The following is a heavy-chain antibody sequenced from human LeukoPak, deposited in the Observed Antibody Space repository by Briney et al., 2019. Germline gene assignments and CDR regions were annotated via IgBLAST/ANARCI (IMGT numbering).Heavy chain of an antibody. V-gene: IGHV4-39*07. Sequence: SETLSLTCTVSGGSISSSNYYWGWIRQPPGRGLEWIGSVYYSGSTYSNPSLKSRVTVSVDTSKNQFSLKLSSVTAADTAVYYCARMAYDFWSGYPNYYFDYWGQGTLVTVSS. CDR3: ARMAYDFWSGYPNYYFDY. D-gene: IGHD3-3*01. CDR2: VYYSGST. CDR1: GGSISSSNYY. J-gene: IGHJ4*02.